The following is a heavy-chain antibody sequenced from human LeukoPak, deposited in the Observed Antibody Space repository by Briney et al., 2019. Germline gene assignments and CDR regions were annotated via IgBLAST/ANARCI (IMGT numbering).Heavy chain of an antibody. CDR1: GYSISSGYH. CDR2: VYRSGIT. J-gene: IGHJ4*02. Sequence: SETLSLTCVVSGYSISSGYHWGCIRQPPGEGLGWIGSVYRSGITYYNPSLNSRATTSVDTSNNPNSLQVSSVTAADTAVYYCARENWVFDYWGQGILVTVSS. CDR3: ARENWVFDY. D-gene: IGHD7-27*01. V-gene: IGHV4-38-2*02.